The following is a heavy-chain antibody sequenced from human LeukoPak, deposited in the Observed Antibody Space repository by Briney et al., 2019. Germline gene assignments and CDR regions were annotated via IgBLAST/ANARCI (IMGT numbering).Heavy chain of an antibody. V-gene: IGHV4-34*01. CDR2: INHSGST. J-gene: IGHJ4*02. CDR3: ARTKVRGRFDY. D-gene: IGHD3-10*01. CDR1: GGSVSGYY. Sequence: SVTLSLSCAVYGGSVSGYYWSWIRQPPGKGLEWIGEINHSGSTNYNPSLKSRVTISVDTSKNQFSLKLSSVTAADTAVYYCARTKVRGRFDYWGQGTLVTVSS.